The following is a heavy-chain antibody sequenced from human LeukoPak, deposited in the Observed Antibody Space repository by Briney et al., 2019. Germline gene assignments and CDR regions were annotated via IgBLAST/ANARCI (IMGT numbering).Heavy chain of an antibody. CDR2: IIPIFGTA. CDR1: GGTFSSYA. Sequence: ASVKVSCKASGGTFSSYAISWVRQAPGQGLEWMGGIIPIFGTANYAQKFQGRVTITADESTSTAYMELSSLRSEDTAVYYCARGQYYYDYVLGSYRPEDYFDYWGQGTLVTVSS. V-gene: IGHV1-69*01. D-gene: IGHD3-16*02. CDR3: ARGQYYYDYVLGSYRPEDYFDY. J-gene: IGHJ4*02.